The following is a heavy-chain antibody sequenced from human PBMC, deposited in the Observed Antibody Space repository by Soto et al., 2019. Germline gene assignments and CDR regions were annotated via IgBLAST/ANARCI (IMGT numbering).Heavy chain of an antibody. V-gene: IGHV6-1*01. J-gene: IGHJ5*02. CDR1: GDSVSSNSAA. CDR3: ARDPGGVVTAQRQFDP. D-gene: IGHD2-21*02. CDR2: TYYRSKWYN. Sequence: SQTLSLPCAISGDSVSSNSAAWNWIRQSPSRGLEWLGRTYYRSKWYNDYAVSVKSRITINPDTSKNQFSLQLNSVTPEDTAVYYCARDPGGVVTAQRQFDPWGQGTLVTVSS.